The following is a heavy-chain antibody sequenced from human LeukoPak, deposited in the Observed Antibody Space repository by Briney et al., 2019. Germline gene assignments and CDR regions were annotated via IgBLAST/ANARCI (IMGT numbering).Heavy chain of an antibody. D-gene: IGHD2-2*01. V-gene: IGHV3-23*01. CDR2: ISGSGGST. CDR3: AKGPLVPSATYFFDY. CDR1: GFTFSTYA. J-gene: IGHJ4*02. Sequence: GGSLGLSCAASGFTFSTYAMGWVRQAPGKGLEWVSAISGSGGSTYYADSVKGRFTVSRDNSRNTLYLQMNSLTAEDTAVYYCAKGPLVPSATYFFDYWGQGTLVVVSS.